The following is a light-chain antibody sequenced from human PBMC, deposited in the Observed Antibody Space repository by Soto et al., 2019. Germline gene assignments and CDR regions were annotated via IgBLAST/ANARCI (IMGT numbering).Light chain of an antibody. Sequence: QSVLTQPPSVSEAPRPRVTISCSGSSSNIGNNAVNWYQQLPGKAPKLLIYDDDLLPSGVSDRFSGSKSGASASLAISGLQSEDEAEYYGAAWEDSLNGVVFGGGTKVTVL. CDR3: AAWEDSLNGVV. CDR2: DDD. CDR1: SSNIGNNA. V-gene: IGLV1-36*01. J-gene: IGLJ2*01.